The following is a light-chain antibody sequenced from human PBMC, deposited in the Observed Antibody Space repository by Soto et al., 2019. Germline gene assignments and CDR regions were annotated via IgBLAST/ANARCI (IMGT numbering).Light chain of an antibody. CDR3: GSWDSSLSAYV. J-gene: IGLJ1*01. CDR2: DDN. Sequence: QSVLTLPPSVSAAPGQKFTISCSGSISNIGGNSVSWYQQLPGTAPKLLIYDDNKRPSGIPDRFSGSKSGTSATLGITGFQTGDEADYYCGSWDSSLSAYVFGTGTKVTVL. V-gene: IGLV1-51*01. CDR1: ISNIGGNS.